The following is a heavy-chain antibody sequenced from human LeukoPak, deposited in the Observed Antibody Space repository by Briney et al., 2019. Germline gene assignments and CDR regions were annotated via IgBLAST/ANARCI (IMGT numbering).Heavy chain of an antibody. V-gene: IGHV4-38-2*02. Sequence: SETLSLTCTVSGYSISSGYYWGWIRQPPGKGLEWIGSIYHSGSTYYNPSLKSRVTISVDTSKNQFSLKLSSVTAADTAVYYCATSEGRGYHWGQGTLVTVSS. CDR1: GYSISSGYY. CDR2: IYHSGST. CDR3: ATSEGRGYH. J-gene: IGHJ4*02. D-gene: IGHD3-22*01.